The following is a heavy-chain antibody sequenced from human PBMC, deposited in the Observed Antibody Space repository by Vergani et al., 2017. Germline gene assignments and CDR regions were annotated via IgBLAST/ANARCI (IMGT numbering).Heavy chain of an antibody. J-gene: IGHJ4*02. V-gene: IGHV5-51*03. D-gene: IGHD2-21*01. Sequence: EVMLVQSGAEVKQPGESLKISCKYSESSFISNEIAWVRQMSGKGLQWMGNINPIDSKIAFSPSFQGQAIMSLDKSITTAYLQWRSLKASDTAIYYCTREGPCGDGACLHFDHWGQGTQVTVSS. CDR3: TREGPCGDGACLHFDH. CDR2: INPIDSKI. CDR1: ESSFISNE.